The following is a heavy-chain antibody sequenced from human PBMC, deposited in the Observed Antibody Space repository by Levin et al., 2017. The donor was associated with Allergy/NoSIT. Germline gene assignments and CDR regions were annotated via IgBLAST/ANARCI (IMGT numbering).Heavy chain of an antibody. CDR1: GFTFSSYA. J-gene: IGHJ4*02. CDR2: ISGSGGST. V-gene: IGHV3-23*01. D-gene: IGHD3-22*01. CDR3: AKALYYYDSSGYYYSKGREYYFDY. Sequence: GGSLRLSCAASGFTFSSYAMSWVRQAPGKGLEWVSAISGSGGSTFYADSVKGRFTISRDNSKNTLYLQMNSLRAEDTAVYYCAKALYYYDSSGYYYSKGREYYFDYWGQGTLVTVSS.